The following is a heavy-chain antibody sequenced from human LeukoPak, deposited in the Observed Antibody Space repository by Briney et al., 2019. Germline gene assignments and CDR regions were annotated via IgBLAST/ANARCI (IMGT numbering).Heavy chain of an antibody. Sequence: GGSLRLSCAASGFTSVNHAMSWVRRAPGKGLEWVSGISGSGDRTHYAESVKGRVTTSRDNSKNTMYLQMNSLRAEDTAVYYCARDKGVDNSGYYNGFFDFWGQGTLVTVSS. CDR2: ISGSGDRT. CDR3: ARDKGVDNSGYYNGFFDF. D-gene: IGHD3-22*01. CDR1: GFTSVNHA. V-gene: IGHV3-23*01. J-gene: IGHJ4*02.